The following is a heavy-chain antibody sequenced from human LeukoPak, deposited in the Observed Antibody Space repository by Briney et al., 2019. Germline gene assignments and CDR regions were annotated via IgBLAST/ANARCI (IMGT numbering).Heavy chain of an antibody. D-gene: IGHD1-1*01. Sequence: SSETLSLTCTVSGGSISSGGYYWSWIRQPPGKGLEWITCAYYSGSTDYNPSLKSRVTMSVDMSKNQFSLNLSSVTAADTAVYYCARGNWRYYFGHWGQGALVTVSS. CDR2: AYYSGST. CDR3: ARGNWRYYFGH. V-gene: IGHV4-61*08. CDR1: GGSISSGGYY. J-gene: IGHJ4*02.